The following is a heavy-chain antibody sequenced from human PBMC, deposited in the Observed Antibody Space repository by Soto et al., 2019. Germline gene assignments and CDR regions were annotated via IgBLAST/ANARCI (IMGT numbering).Heavy chain of an antibody. CDR2: IYYSGST. J-gene: IGHJ6*02. CDR1: GXSISSGGYY. V-gene: IGHV4-61*08. D-gene: IGHD2-8*01. Sequence: SETLSLTCTVSGXSISSGGYYWSWIRQHPGKGLEWIGYIYYSGSTNYNPSPKSRVTISVDTSKNQFSLKLSSVTAADTAVYYCARDIMGTNYYYYGMDVWGQGTTVTVSS. CDR3: ARDIMGTNYYYYGMDV.